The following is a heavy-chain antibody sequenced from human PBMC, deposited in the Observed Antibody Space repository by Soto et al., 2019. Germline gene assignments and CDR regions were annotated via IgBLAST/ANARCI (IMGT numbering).Heavy chain of an antibody. V-gene: IGHV1-3*01. CDR2: INAGNGNT. D-gene: IGHD3-10*01. CDR3: ARLWFGESSDY. Sequence: ALVKFSCKASGYSFTRYAMHWVRQAPGQRLEWMGWINAGNGNTKYSQKFQGRVTMTTDTSTSTAYMELGSLRSDDTAVYYCARLWFGESSDYWGRGTLVTVSS. J-gene: IGHJ4*02. CDR1: GYSFTRYA.